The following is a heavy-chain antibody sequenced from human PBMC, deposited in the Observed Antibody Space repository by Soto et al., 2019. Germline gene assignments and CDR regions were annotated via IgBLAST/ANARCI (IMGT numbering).Heavy chain of an antibody. Sequence: QVQLQESGPGLVKPSQTLSLTCTVSGGSISSGDYYWSWIRQPPGMGLEWIGYIYYSGSNNYHPSLKSLITIAVDTSKNQFSLKASSGTAGDTAVYYCAGAGGGSSGGSCYFDYWGQGTLVTVSP. V-gene: IGHV4-30-4*01. D-gene: IGHD2-15*01. CDR3: AGAGGGSSGGSCYFDY. CDR2: IYYSGSN. CDR1: GGSISSGDYY. J-gene: IGHJ4*02.